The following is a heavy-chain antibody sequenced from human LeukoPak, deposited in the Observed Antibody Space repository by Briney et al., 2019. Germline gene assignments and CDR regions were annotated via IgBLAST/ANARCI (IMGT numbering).Heavy chain of an antibody. D-gene: IGHD1-7*01. V-gene: IGHV3-23*01. CDR2: ISGSRT. J-gene: IGHJ4*02. CDR3: ARKAQYNGHYPLDY. CDR1: GFTFTSAW. Sequence: GGSLRLSCAASGFTFTSAWMSWVRQAPGKGLEWVSAISGSRTYYADSVKGRFTISRDNSKNTLSLQMNSLRAEDTALYFCARKAQYNGHYPLDYWGQGTLVTVSS.